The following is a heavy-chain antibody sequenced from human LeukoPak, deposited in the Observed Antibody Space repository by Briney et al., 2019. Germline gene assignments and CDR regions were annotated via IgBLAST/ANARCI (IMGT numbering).Heavy chain of an antibody. CDR1: GGSISTTSNS. D-gene: IGHD3-22*01. CDR2: IYYGESP. CDR3: ARHNTPDYSSGYFY. J-gene: IGHJ4*02. V-gene: IGHV4-39*01. Sequence: SETLSLTCNVSGGSISTTSNSWGWAWLRQRPGKGLEWIGSIYYGESPYYNSALKSRVTISVDTSNNHFSLKVASLTAADTAVYYCARHNTPDYSSGYFYWGQGTLVTVSS.